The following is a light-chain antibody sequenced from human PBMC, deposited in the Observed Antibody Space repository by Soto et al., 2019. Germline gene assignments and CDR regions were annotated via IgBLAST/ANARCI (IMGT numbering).Light chain of an antibody. CDR3: QQGYSLPFT. CDR2: ATS. Sequence: EIVLTQSPGTVSLSPGESATLSCRASQSISRSDSAWYQHRPGQSPRLLIYATSSRATGIPDRFTGGGAGTGFTLTISRLEPEDFATYYCQQGYSLPFTFGLGTKLEIK. J-gene: IGKJ2*01. CDR1: QSISRSD. V-gene: IGKV3-20*01.